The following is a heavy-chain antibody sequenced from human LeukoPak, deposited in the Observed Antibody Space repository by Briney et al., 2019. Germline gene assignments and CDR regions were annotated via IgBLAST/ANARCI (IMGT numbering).Heavy chain of an antibody. J-gene: IGHJ6*02. CDR3: ARDPVTGYYYYGMDV. CDR2: INHNGNVN. CDR1: GFTFSSYW. V-gene: IGHV3-7*01. D-gene: IGHD4-11*01. Sequence: QTGGSLRLSCAASGFTFSSYWMNWARQAPGKGLEWVASINHNGNVNYYVDSVKGRFTISRDNAKNSLYLQMSNLRAEDTAVYYCARDPVTGYYYYGMDVWGQGTTVTVSS.